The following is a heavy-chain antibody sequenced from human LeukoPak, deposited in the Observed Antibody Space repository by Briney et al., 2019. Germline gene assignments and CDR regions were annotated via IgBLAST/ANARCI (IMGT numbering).Heavy chain of an antibody. Sequence: SETLSLTSTVSGGSISSGSYYWSWIRQPAGKGLEWIGRIYTSGSTNYNPSLKSRVTISVDTSKNQFSLKLSSVTAADTAVYYCASSPMIVVVINGYYFDYWGQGTLVTVSS. V-gene: IGHV4-61*02. CDR2: IYTSGST. CDR1: GGSISSGSYY. J-gene: IGHJ4*02. D-gene: IGHD3-22*01. CDR3: ASSPMIVVVINGYYFDY.